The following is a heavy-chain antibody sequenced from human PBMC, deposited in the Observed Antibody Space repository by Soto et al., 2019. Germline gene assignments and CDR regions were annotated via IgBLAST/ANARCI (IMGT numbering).Heavy chain of an antibody. CDR3: ARDPPPPDY. J-gene: IGHJ4*02. CDR1: GYTFASYA. V-gene: IGHV1-18*01. Sequence: QVQLVQSGAEVKKPGASVKVSCKASGYTFASYAISWMRQAPGQGLEWMGWISAYNGNTNYAQELQGRVTVTTDTSTRTAYMGPRSLRSEDTAVYYCARDPPPPDYWGQGTLVTVSS. CDR2: ISAYNGNT.